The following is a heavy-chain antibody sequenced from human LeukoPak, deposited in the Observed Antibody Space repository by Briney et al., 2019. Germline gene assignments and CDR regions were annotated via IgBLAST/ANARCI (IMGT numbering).Heavy chain of an antibody. Sequence: GSLRLSCAASGFTFSSYWMHWVRQAPGKGLVWVSRINTDGSSTSYADSVKGRFTISRDNAENTLYLQMNSLRAEDTAVYYCAREIFWSGYYSNLHFDYWGRGTQVTVSS. CDR2: INTDGSST. D-gene: IGHD3-3*01. J-gene: IGHJ4*02. CDR3: AREIFWSGYYSNLHFDY. CDR1: GFTFSSYW. V-gene: IGHV3-74*01.